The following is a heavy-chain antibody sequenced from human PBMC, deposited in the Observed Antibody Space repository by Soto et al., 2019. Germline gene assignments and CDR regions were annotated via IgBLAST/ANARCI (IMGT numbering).Heavy chain of an antibody. CDR1: GFTFSRFA. CDR2: ISGSGQTT. V-gene: IGHV3-23*01. Sequence: EVQLLESGGGLGQPGGSLRLSCAGSGFTFSRFAMSWVRQVPGKGLEWVSAISGSGQTTYYADSVKGRFTVSRDNSKSTLSLQMNSLRPEDTGVYYCAKDAGSTEYFFASWGQGTLVSVSS. J-gene: IGHJ4*02. CDR3: AKDAGSTEYFFAS.